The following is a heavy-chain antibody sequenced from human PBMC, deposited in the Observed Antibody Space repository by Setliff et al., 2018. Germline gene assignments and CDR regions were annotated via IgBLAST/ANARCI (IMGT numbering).Heavy chain of an antibody. CDR3: AKGYCSSTSCYVDY. CDR2: ISWNSGIV. V-gene: IGHV3-9*03. D-gene: IGHD2-2*01. Sequence: PGGSLRLSCAASGFTFSSYAMHWVRQAPGKGLEWVSGISWNSGIVAYADSVKGRFTISRDNAKNSLYLQMNSLRAEDMALYYCAKGYCSSTSCYVDYWGQGTLVTVS. CDR1: GFTFSSYA. J-gene: IGHJ4*02.